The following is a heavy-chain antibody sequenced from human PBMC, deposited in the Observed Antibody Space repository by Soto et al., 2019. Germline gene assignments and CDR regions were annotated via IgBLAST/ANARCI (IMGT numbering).Heavy chain of an antibody. Sequence: QVQLVQSGAEVKKPGASVKVSCKVSGYTLTEFSMHWVRQAPGKGLAWMGGFDPEDGVTIYAHKFQGRVTMTEDTSTDTAYIELSSLRSEDTAVYYCATRPNYYVSGVYYFDYWGQGTLVTVSS. CDR1: GYTLTEFS. CDR2: FDPEDGVT. J-gene: IGHJ4*02. CDR3: ATRPNYYVSGVYYFDY. V-gene: IGHV1-24*01. D-gene: IGHD3-10*01.